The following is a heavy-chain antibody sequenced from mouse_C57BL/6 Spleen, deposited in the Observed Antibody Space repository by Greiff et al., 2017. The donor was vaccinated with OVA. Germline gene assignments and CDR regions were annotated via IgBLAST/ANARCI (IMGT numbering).Heavy chain of an antibody. CDR2: ISGGGGNT. CDR1: GFTFSSYT. V-gene: IGHV5-9*01. CDR3: ARQGDGLYYYAMDY. J-gene: IGHJ4*01. Sequence: EVKLMESGGGLVKPGGSLKLSCAASGFTFSSYTMSWVRQTPEKRLEWVATISGGGGNTYYPDSVKGRFTISRDNAKNTLYLQMSSLRSEDTALYYCARQGDGLYYYAMDYWGQGTSVTVSS. D-gene: IGHD2-3*01.